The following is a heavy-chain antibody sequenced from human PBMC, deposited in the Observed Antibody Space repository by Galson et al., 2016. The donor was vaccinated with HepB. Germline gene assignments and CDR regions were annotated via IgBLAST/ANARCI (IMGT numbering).Heavy chain of an antibody. D-gene: IGHD6-6*01. CDR3: ARGQLGRRYYQGLDV. CDR1: GYTFTSYT. Sequence: SVKVSCKASGYTFTSYTIHWVRRAPGQRLEWMGWINGDTGHAKYSKKFQGRLSITRDASATTASMGLARLTSADTAVYYCARGQLGRRYYQGLDVWGRGTTVIVSS. CDR2: INGDTGHA. J-gene: IGHJ6*02. V-gene: IGHV1-3*01.